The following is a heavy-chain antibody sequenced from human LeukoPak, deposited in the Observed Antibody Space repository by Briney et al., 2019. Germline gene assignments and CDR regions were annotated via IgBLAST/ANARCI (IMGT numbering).Heavy chain of an antibody. J-gene: IGHJ4*02. D-gene: IGHD5-18*01. CDR2: ISHSGTPT. Sequence: GGSLRLSCAASGFTFSRYSMNWVRQAPGKGLEWVSSISHSGTPTYYADSVRGRFTISRDNAKNSLYLQMNTLRAEDTAVYFCSTATYSSGYHYFESWGQGTLVTVSS. CDR1: GFTFSRYS. CDR3: STATYSSGYHYFES. V-gene: IGHV3-21*01.